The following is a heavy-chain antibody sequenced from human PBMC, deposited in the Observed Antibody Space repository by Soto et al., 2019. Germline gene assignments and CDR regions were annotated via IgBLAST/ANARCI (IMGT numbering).Heavy chain of an antibody. J-gene: IGHJ4*02. D-gene: IGHD5-18*01. CDR1: GFTFSSYT. V-gene: IGHV3-30-3*01. CDR2: ISYDGSNK. CDR3: ARGAQLWLHVVPFDY. Sequence: PGGSLRLSCVASGFTFSSYTMHWVRQAPGKGLEWVAFISYDGSNKYYADSVKGRFTISRDNSKNTLYLQMNSLRAEDTAVYYCARGAQLWLHVVPFDYWGQGTLVTVSS.